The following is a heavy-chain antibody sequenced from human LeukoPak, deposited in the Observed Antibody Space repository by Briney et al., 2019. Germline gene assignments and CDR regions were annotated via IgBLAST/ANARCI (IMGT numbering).Heavy chain of an antibody. Sequence: SETLSLTCAVYGGSFSGYYWSWIRQPPGKGLEWIGGINHSGSTNYNPSLKSRVTVSVDTSKNQFSLKLSSVTAADTAVYYCYIVATIYSLGSADYWGQGTLVTVSS. J-gene: IGHJ4*02. CDR2: INHSGST. D-gene: IGHD5-12*01. V-gene: IGHV4-34*01. CDR3: YIVATIYSLGSADY. CDR1: GGSFSGYY.